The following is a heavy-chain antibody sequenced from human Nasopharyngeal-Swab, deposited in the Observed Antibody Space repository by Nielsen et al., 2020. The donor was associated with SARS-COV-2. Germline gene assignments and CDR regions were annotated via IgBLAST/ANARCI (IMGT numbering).Heavy chain of an antibody. V-gene: IGHV3-30-3*01. CDR3: ARPSYGAYYYYGMDV. J-gene: IGHJ6*02. CDR1: GFTFTNYA. Sequence: GGSLRLSCSASGFTFTNYAMSWVRQAPGKGLEWVAVISYGGSNKYYADSVKGRFTISRDNSKNTLYLQMNSLRAEDTAVYYCARPSYGAYYYYGMDVWGQGITVTVSS. CDR2: ISYGGSNK. D-gene: IGHD4-17*01.